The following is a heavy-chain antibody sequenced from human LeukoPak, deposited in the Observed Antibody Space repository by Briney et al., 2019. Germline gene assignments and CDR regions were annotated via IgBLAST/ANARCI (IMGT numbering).Heavy chain of an antibody. Sequence: ASVKVYCKASGYTFTSYAMAWVRQAPGQGLEWMGWINTNTGNPTYAQGFTGRFVFSLDTSVSTAYLQISSLKAEDTAVYYCARPRRSFGSSDRTFDYWGQGALVTVSS. CDR3: ARPRRSFGSSDRTFDY. CDR1: GYTFTSYA. CDR2: INTNTGNP. V-gene: IGHV7-4-1*02. D-gene: IGHD6-19*01. J-gene: IGHJ4*02.